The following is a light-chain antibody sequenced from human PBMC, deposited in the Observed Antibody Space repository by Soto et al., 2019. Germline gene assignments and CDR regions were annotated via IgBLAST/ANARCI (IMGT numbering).Light chain of an antibody. Sequence: AIRMTQSPSSFSSSTLERFTITCRASQVIGSSLAWYQQRQGNVSKVLIYAASTLQSGVPSRFSVSGSGTDFTLTISGLHSQDFATYYCQQYYNYPPTFGQGTKVDIK. CDR2: AAS. J-gene: IGKJ1*01. V-gene: IGKV1-8*01. CDR1: QVIGSS. CDR3: QQYYNYPPT.